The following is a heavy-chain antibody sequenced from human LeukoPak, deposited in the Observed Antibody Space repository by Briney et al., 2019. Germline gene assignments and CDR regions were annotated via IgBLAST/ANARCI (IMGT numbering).Heavy chain of an antibody. V-gene: IGHV3-9*01. CDR2: ISWNSGSI. CDR3: AKDKGIVATPVVLDY. CDR1: GFTFDDYA. Sequence: GRSLRLSCAASGFTFDDYAMHWVRQAPGKGLEWVSGISWNSGSIGYADSVKGRFTISRDNAKNSLYLQMNSLRAEDTALYYCAKDKGIVATPVVLDYWGQGTLVTVSS. D-gene: IGHD5-12*01. J-gene: IGHJ4*02.